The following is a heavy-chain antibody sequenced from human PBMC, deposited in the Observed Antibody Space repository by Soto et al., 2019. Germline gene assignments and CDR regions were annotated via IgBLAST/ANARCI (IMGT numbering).Heavy chain of an antibody. Sequence: PGGSLRLSCAASDFSLSPYWMHWVRQVPGRGLEWVARLSSDGFGAAYADSVKGRFFISRDIARNTLSLQMNSLRADDTAVYYCARDLGGPDDWGRVTSVTVS. CDR3: ARDLGGPDD. V-gene: IGHV3-74*03. CDR1: DFSLSPYW. J-gene: IGHJ4*02. D-gene: IGHD3-16*01. CDR2: LSSDGFGA.